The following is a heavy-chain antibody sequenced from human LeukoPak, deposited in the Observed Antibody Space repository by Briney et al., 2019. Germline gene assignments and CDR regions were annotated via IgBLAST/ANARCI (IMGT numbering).Heavy chain of an antibody. CDR1: GYTLTELS. CDR3: ATYGGNDEAFDI. Sequence: ASVKVSCKVSGYTLTELSMHWVRQAPGKGLEWMGGFDPEDGETIYAQKFQGRVTMTEDTSTDTAYMELSSLRSEDTAVYYCATYGGNDEAFDIWGQGTMVTVSS. D-gene: IGHD4-23*01. CDR2: FDPEDGET. V-gene: IGHV1-24*01. J-gene: IGHJ3*02.